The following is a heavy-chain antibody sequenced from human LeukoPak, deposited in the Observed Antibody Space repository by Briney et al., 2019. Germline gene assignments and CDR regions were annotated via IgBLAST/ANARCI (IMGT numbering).Heavy chain of an antibody. Sequence: PGGSLRLSCAASGFTFSSYAMHWVRQAPGKGLEWVAVISYDGSNKYYADSVKGRFTISRDNSKNTLYLQMNSLRAEDTAVYYCARGASGTLYDAFDIWGQGTMVTVSS. CDR3: ARGASGTLYDAFDI. D-gene: IGHD1-26*01. V-gene: IGHV3-30-3*01. J-gene: IGHJ3*02. CDR1: GFTFSSYA. CDR2: ISYDGSNK.